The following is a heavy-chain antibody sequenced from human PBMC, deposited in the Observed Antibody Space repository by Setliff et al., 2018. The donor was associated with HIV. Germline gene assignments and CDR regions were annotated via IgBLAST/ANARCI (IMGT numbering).Heavy chain of an antibody. CDR3: ATLPAAIVATTYYFDY. V-gene: IGHV3-21*06. CDR2: IITSSSYT. Sequence: GGSLRLSCAASGFTFSYYSMTWVRQAPGKGLEWVSSIITSSSYTYYADSVKGRFTISRDNAKNSLYLQMNSLRAEDTAVYFCATLPAAIVATTYYFDYWG. D-gene: IGHD5-12*01. CDR1: GFTFSYYS. J-gene: IGHJ4*01.